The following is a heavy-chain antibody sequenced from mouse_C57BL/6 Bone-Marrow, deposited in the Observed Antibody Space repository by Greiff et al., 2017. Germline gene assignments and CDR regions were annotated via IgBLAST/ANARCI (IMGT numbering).Heavy chain of an antibody. CDR1: GFSLTSYG. J-gene: IGHJ4*01. D-gene: IGHD1-1*01. Sequence: VQVVESGPGLVAPSQSLSISCTVSGFSLTSYGVDWVRQPPGKGLEWLGAIGGGGSTNYNSAIMTRLSISKDNSKSQVFLKRNSLQTDDTAMYYCAKHIYYYGSSYGYAMDYWGQGTSGTVSS. V-gene: IGHV2-9*01. CDR2: IGGGGST. CDR3: AKHIYYYGSSYGYAMDY.